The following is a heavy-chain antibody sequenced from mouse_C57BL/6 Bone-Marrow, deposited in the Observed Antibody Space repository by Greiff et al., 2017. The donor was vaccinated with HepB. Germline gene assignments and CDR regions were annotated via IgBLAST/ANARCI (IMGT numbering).Heavy chain of an antibody. CDR1: GYTFTSYW. CDR3: AREGTNYAMDY. V-gene: IGHV1-55*01. J-gene: IGHJ4*01. CDR2: IYPGSGST. Sequence: QVQLQQPGAELVKPGASVKMSCKASGYTFTSYWITWVKKRPGQGLEWIGDIYPGSGSTNYNEKFKSKATLTVDTSSSTAYMQLSSLTSEDSAVYYCAREGTNYAMDYWGQGTSVTVSS. D-gene: IGHD3-3*01.